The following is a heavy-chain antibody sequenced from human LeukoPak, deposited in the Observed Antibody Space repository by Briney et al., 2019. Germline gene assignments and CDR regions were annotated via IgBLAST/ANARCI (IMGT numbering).Heavy chain of an antibody. V-gene: IGHV3-23*01. CDR2: ISGSGGST. J-gene: IGHJ4*02. CDR3: AKHEVVPVSEFDY. Sequence: PGGSLRLSCAASGFTFSSYATSWVRQAPGKGLEWVSAISGSGGSTYYADSVKGRFTISRDNSKNTLYLQMNSLRTEDTAVYYCAKHEVVPVSEFDYWGQGTLVTVSS. D-gene: IGHD2-2*01. CDR1: GFTFSSYA.